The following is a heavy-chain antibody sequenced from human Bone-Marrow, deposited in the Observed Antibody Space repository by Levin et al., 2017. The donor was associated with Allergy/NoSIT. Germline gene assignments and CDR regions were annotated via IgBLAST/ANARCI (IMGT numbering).Heavy chain of an antibody. D-gene: IGHD3-10*01. Sequence: PGGSLRLSCAASGIPFSSSGMHWVRQAPGKGLEWVAVIWYDGGYKYNEDSVKGRFTISRDNSKNKMYLQMDGLRVEDTAVYYCARDAGTTRLDYWGQGTLVTVSS. J-gene: IGHJ4*02. CDR3: ARDAGTTRLDY. CDR2: IWYDGGYK. V-gene: IGHV3-33*01. CDR1: GIPFSSSG.